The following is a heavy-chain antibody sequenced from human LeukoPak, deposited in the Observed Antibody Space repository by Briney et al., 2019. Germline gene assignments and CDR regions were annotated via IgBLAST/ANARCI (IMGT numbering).Heavy chain of an antibody. CDR3: ARVYSWFGDTPIDY. V-gene: IGHV4-59*11. CDR2: IEYSGST. CDR1: GGSISSHY. D-gene: IGHD3-10*01. Sequence: PSETLSLTCTVSGGSISSHYWSWIRQPPREELEWIGYIEYSGSTNYNPSLKSRVTISVDTSKNQFSLKLSSVTAADTAVYYCARVYSWFGDTPIDYWGQGTLVTVSS. J-gene: IGHJ4*02.